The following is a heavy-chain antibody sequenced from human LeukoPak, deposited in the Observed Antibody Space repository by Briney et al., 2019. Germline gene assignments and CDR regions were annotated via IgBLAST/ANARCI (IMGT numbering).Heavy chain of an antibody. CDR2: ISYDGSNK. CDR3: ARDREQWLGPYYYGMDV. J-gene: IGHJ6*02. Sequence: PGGSLRLSCAASGFTFSGYAMHWVRQAPGKGLEWVAVISYDGSNKYYADSVKGRFTISRDNSKNTLYLQMNSLRAEDTAVYYCARDREQWLGPYYYGMDVWGQGTTVTVSS. V-gene: IGHV3-30-3*01. CDR1: GFTFSGYA. D-gene: IGHD6-19*01.